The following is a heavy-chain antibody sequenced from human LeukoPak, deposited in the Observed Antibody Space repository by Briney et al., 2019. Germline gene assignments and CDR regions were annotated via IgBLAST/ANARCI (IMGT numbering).Heavy chain of an antibody. CDR2: ISTYNGNT. Sequence: ASVKVSCKASGYTFTSYVISWVRQAPGQGLEWMGWISTYNGNTNYTQKLQGRVTMTTDTSTNTAYMELRSLRSDDTAVYYCAREDYGSFDYWGQRTLVTVSS. J-gene: IGHJ4*02. V-gene: IGHV1-18*01. CDR1: GYTFTSYV. CDR3: AREDYGSFDY. D-gene: IGHD4/OR15-4a*01.